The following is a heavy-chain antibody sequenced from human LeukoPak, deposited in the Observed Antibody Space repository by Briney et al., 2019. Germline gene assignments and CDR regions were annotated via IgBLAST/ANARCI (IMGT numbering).Heavy chain of an antibody. CDR3: AKDQKGYCSSTSCLYYDY. CDR1: GFTFSTSG. Sequence: PGGSLRLSCAASGFTFSTSGIHWVRQAPGKGLEWVAFIRYDGSNKFYADSVKGRFTISRDNSKNTLWLQMNSLRAEDTAVYYCAKDQKGYCSSTSCLYYDYWGQGTLVTVSS. J-gene: IGHJ4*02. V-gene: IGHV3-30*02. D-gene: IGHD2-2*01. CDR2: IRYDGSNK.